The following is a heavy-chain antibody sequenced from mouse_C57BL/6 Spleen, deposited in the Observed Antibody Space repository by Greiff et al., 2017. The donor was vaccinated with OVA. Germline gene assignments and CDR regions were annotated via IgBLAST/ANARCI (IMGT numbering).Heavy chain of an antibody. Sequence: VQLVESGAELVRPGASVKLSCKASGYTFTDYYINWVKQRPGQGLEWIARIYPGSGNTYYNEKFKGKATLTAEKSSSTAYMQLSSLTSEDSAVYFCARVSFHVLLRRGYAMDYWGQGTSVTVSS. J-gene: IGHJ4*01. CDR1: GYTFTDYY. CDR2: IYPGSGNT. CDR3: ARVSFHVLLRRGYAMDY. D-gene: IGHD1-1*01. V-gene: IGHV1-76*01.